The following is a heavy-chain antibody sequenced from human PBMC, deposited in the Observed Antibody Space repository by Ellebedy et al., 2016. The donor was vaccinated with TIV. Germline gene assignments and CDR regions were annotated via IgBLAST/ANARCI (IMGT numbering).Heavy chain of an antibody. CDR1: GYTFTSYA. D-gene: IGHD4-23*01. Sequence: AASVKVSCKASGYTFTSYAMHWVRQAPGQRLEWMGWVSPYDGNTNYAQNLQGRVTMTIDTSTSTGYMELRSLRSDDTAVYYCARGFRYGSGRWPLDYWGQGTLVTVSS. CDR2: VSPYDGNT. V-gene: IGHV1-18*01. CDR3: ARGFRYGSGRWPLDY. J-gene: IGHJ4*02.